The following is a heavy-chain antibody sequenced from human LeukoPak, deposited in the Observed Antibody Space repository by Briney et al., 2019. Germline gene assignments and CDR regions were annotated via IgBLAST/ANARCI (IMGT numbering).Heavy chain of an antibody. V-gene: IGHV1-69*13. CDR2: IIPIFGTA. D-gene: IGHD3-3*01. J-gene: IGHJ5*02. CDR3: ARAAHYDFWSGDINWFDP. CDR1: GGTFSSYA. Sequence: GASVKVSCKASGGTFSSYAISWVRQAPGQGLEWMGGIIPIFGTANYAQKFQGRVTITADESTSTAYMELSSLRSEDTAVYYCARAAHYDFWSGDINWFDPWGQGTLVTVSS.